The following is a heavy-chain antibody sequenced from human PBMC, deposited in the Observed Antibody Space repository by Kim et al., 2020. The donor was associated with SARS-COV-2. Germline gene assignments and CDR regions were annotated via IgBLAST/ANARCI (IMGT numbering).Heavy chain of an antibody. CDR2: MNPNSGNT. CDR1: GYTFTSYD. J-gene: IGHJ6*02. CDR3: AREATGYSSSWYVGYYYYYGMDV. V-gene: IGHV1-8*01. Sequence: ASVKVSCKASGYTFTSYDINWVRQATGQGLEWMGWMNPNSGNTGYAQKFQGRVTMTRNTSISTAYMEQSSLRSEDTAVYYCAREATGYSSSWYVGYYYYYGMDVWGQGTTVTVSS. D-gene: IGHD6-13*01.